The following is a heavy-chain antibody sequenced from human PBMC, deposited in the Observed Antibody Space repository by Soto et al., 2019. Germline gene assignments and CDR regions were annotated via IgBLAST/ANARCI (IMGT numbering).Heavy chain of an antibody. V-gene: IGHV3-30*18. CDR3: AKDQAIAARYYYYYGMDV. D-gene: IGHD6-6*01. Sequence: PGGSLRLSCAASGFTFSSDGMHWVRQAPGKGLEWVAVISYDGSNKYYADSVKGRFTISRDNSKNTLYLQMNSLRAEDTAVYYCAKDQAIAARYYYYYGMDVWGQGTTVTVSS. CDR1: GFTFSSDG. CDR2: ISYDGSNK. J-gene: IGHJ6*02.